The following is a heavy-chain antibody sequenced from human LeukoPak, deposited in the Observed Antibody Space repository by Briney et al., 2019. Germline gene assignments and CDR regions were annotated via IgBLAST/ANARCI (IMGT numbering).Heavy chain of an antibody. CDR2: ISGSGGST. V-gene: IGHV3-23*01. Sequence: PGGSLRLSCAASGFTFSSYAMSWVRQAPGKGLEWVSAISGSGGSTYYADSVKGRFTISRDNSKNTLYLQMDSLRAEDTAVYYCAKPPGYSYGWSFDYWGQGTLVTVSS. CDR3: AKPPGYSYGWSFDY. CDR1: GFTFSSYA. J-gene: IGHJ4*02. D-gene: IGHD5-18*01.